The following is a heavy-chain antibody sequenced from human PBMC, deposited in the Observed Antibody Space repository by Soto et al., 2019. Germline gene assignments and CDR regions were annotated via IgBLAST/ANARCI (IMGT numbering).Heavy chain of an antibody. CDR1: GFTFSSYW. Sequence: EVQLVESGGGLVQPGGSLRLSCVASGFTFSSYWMHWVRQAPGKGLVWVSSISNDGSSIYADTVKGRFTISRDNAKNPAYLPMNSLRAEDTGVYYCVRVPNMSAQNLGQATLV. D-gene: IGHD3-16*01. CDR3: VRVPNMSAQN. V-gene: IGHV3-74*01. CDR2: ISNDGSS. J-gene: IGHJ1*01.